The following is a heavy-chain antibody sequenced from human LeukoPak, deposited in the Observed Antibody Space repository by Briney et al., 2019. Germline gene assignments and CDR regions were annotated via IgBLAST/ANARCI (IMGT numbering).Heavy chain of an antibody. CDR1: GYTFTSYD. CDR2: ISSDNGIP. Sequence: ASVKVSCKASGYTFTSYDINWVRQATGQGLEWIGWISSDNGIPRYADKFQGRVTLTTDTSKTTTYMELRSLRSDDSAVYFCANVAKGRYFFYYMDVWGKGTTVTVSS. J-gene: IGHJ6*03. D-gene: IGHD2-15*01. CDR3: ANVAKGRYFFYYMDV. V-gene: IGHV1-18*01.